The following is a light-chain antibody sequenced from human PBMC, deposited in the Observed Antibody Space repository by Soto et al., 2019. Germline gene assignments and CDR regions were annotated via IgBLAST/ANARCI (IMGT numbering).Light chain of an antibody. CDR3: TSYTSSSTWV. V-gene: IGLV2-14*01. Sequence: QSVLTQPASVSGSPGQSITISCTGTSSDVGGYTYVSWYQHHPGKAPKLMIYDVSNRPSGVSNRFSGSKSGNTASLTISGLQDEDEADYYCTSYTSSSTWVFGGGTKVTVL. CDR1: SSDVGGYTY. CDR2: DVS. J-gene: IGLJ3*02.